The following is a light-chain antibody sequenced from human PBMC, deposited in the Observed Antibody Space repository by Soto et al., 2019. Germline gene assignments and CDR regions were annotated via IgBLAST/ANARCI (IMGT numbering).Light chain of an antibody. CDR1: QGISSD. Sequence: DIPLTQSPSFLSASVGDRVTITCRASQGISSDLAWYQQKPGKAPNLLIYGASNLPTGVPSRFSGSGSGTEFTLTISSLQPEDFATYYCQQLNIYPITFGQGTRLEIK. J-gene: IGKJ5*01. CDR2: GAS. V-gene: IGKV1-9*01. CDR3: QQLNIYPIT.